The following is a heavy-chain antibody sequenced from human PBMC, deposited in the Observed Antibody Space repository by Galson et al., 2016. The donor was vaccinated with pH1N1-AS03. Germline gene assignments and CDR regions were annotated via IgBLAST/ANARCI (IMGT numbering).Heavy chain of an antibody. J-gene: IGHJ4*02. D-gene: IGHD4-17*01. CDR2: VYYSGQT. V-gene: IGHV4-59*08. Sequence: ETLSLTCDVSGGSILGYQWNWIRLTPGKGLEWIGYVYYSGQTDYSPSLKGRVSISADTSKNQFSLKLTSVTAADTAVYYCARFPDYGDDVGYWGQGTLVTVSS. CDR1: GGSILGYQ. CDR3: ARFPDYGDDVGY.